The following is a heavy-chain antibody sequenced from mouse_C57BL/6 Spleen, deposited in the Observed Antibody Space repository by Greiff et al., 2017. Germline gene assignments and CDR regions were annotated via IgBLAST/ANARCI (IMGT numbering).Heavy chain of an antibody. Sequence: VKLQESGPELVKPGASVKISCKASGYAFSSSWMNWVKQRPGKGLEWIGRIYPGDGDTNYNGKFKGKATLTADKSSSTAYMQLSSLTSEDSAVYFCARGILTGTSSWYFDVWGTGTTVTVSS. CDR2: IYPGDGDT. D-gene: IGHD4-1*01. V-gene: IGHV1-82*01. J-gene: IGHJ1*03. CDR1: GYAFSSSW. CDR3: ARGILTGTSSWYFDV.